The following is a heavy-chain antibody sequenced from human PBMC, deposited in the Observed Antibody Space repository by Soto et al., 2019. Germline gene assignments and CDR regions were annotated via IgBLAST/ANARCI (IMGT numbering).Heavy chain of an antibody. Sequence: SETLSLTCTVSGDSISRGGDYWSWIRQHPGKGLEWIGYSYYTGNTYSNPTLKSRVTISVDTSKNQFSLKLTSVTAADTAVYYCASGGGIVGAFNFHGLDVWGQVPTGTFSS. D-gene: IGHD1-26*01. CDR2: SYYTGNT. CDR3: ASGGGIVGAFNFHGLDV. J-gene: IGHJ6*02. CDR1: GDSISRGGDY. V-gene: IGHV4-31*03.